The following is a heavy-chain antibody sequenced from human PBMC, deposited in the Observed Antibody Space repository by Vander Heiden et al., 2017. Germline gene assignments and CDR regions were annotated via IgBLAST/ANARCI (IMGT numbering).Heavy chain of an antibody. CDR1: GFTFSSYS. Sequence: EVQLVESGGGLVKPGGSLRLSCAASGFTFSSYSMNWVRQAPGKGLEWVSSISSSSSYIYYADSVKGRFTISRDNAKNSPYLQINSLRAEDTAVYYCARDRDPYSSGWYGWFDPWGQGTLVTVSS. D-gene: IGHD6-19*01. V-gene: IGHV3-21*01. CDR2: ISSSSSYI. J-gene: IGHJ5*02. CDR3: ARDRDPYSSGWYGWFDP.